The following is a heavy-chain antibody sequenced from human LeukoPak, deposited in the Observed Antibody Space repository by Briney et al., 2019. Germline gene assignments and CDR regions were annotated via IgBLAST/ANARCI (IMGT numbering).Heavy chain of an antibody. CDR1: GFTFSSYA. D-gene: IGHD3-3*01. V-gene: IGHV3-23*01. J-gene: IGHJ5*02. CDR2: ISGSGGST. CDR3: AKDLETITIFGVVNWFDP. Sequence: GALRLSCAASGFTFSSYAMSWVRQAPGKGLEWVSAISGSGGSTYYADSVKGRFTISRDNSKNTLYLQMNSLRAEDTAVYYCAKDLETITIFGVVNWFDPWGQGTLVTVSS.